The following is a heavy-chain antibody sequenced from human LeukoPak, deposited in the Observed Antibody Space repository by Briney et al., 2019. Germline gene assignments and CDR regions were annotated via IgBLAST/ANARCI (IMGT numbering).Heavy chain of an antibody. D-gene: IGHD3-22*01. CDR2: INPSGGST. CDR3: ARDARTSYDSSGYYFDY. CDR1: GCTFTSYY. V-gene: IGHV1-46*01. J-gene: IGHJ4*02. Sequence: ASVKVSCKASGCTFTSYYMHWVRQAPGQGLEWMGIINPSGGSTSYAQKFQGRVTMTRDTSTSTVYMELSSLRSEDTAVYYCARDARTSYDSSGYYFDYWGQGTLVTVSS.